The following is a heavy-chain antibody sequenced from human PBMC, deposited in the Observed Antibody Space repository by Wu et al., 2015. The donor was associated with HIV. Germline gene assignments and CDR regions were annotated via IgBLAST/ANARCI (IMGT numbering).Heavy chain of an antibody. Sequence: QVQLVQSGAEVKKPGASVKVSCKASGYTFSNYAIHWVRQAPGQRLEWMGWSNAGSGKTKYSQEFQGRVTITRDTSASTVFMELSSLTSEDMAVYYCAREGSRGGGFDYWGQGTLVTVSS. D-gene: IGHD1-26*01. CDR3: AREGSRGGGFDY. CDR1: GYTFSNYA. V-gene: IGHV1-3*02. CDR2: SNAGSGKT. J-gene: IGHJ4*02.